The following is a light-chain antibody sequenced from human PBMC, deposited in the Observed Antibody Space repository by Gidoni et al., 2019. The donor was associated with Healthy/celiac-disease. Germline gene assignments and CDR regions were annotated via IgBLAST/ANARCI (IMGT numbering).Light chain of an antibody. CDR2: MSS. Sequence: DIQMTQSPSTLSASVGDRVNITCRASQSISSWLAWYQQKPGKAPKILIYMSSSLESGVPSRFSGCGSGPEFTLTISSLQPYDFATYYCQQYNSYPWTFGQGTKVEIK. CDR3: QQYNSYPWT. CDR1: QSISSW. V-gene: IGKV1-5*03. J-gene: IGKJ1*01.